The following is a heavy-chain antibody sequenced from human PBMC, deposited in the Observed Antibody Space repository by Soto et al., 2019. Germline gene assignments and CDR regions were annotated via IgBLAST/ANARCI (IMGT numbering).Heavy chain of an antibody. J-gene: IGHJ4*02. CDR1: GVSVTSYH. Sequence: SSETLSLTCSVSGVSVTSYHWSWIRQFPGKGIEWIAYTAHTGNTNYSPSLKSRVIISLDTSKNQVSLQLTSVTATDTAVYYCARQRTTVVTQAYFDHWGQGALVTVSS. CDR2: TAHTGNT. V-gene: IGHV4-59*08. D-gene: IGHD2-21*02. CDR3: ARQRTTVVTQAYFDH.